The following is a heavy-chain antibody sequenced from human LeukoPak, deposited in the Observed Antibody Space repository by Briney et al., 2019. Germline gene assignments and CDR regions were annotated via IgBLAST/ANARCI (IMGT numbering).Heavy chain of an antibody. D-gene: IGHD6-19*01. CDR3: ARCTYSSGWANAFDI. CDR1: GGTFISYA. Sequence: SVKVSCKASGGTFISYAISWVRQAPGQGLEWMGGIIPIFGTANYAQKFQGRVTITVDESTSTAYMELSSLRSEDTAVYYCARCTYSSGWANAFDIWGQGTMVTVSS. J-gene: IGHJ3*02. V-gene: IGHV1-69*13. CDR2: IIPIFGTA.